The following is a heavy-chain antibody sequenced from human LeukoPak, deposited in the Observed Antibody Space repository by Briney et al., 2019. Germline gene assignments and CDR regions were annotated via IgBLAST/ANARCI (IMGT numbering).Heavy chain of an antibody. Sequence: SETLSLTCTVSGGSISSYYWSWIRQPPGKGLEWIGYIYYSGSTNYNPSLKSRVTISVDTSKNQFSLKLSSVTAADTAVYYCARTGSWYYYFDYWGQGALVTVSS. V-gene: IGHV4-59*08. D-gene: IGHD6-13*01. J-gene: IGHJ4*02. CDR3: ARTGSWYYYFDY. CDR2: IYYSGST. CDR1: GGSISSYY.